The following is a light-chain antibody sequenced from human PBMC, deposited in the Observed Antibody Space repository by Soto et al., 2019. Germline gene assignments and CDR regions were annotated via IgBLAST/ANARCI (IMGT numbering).Light chain of an antibody. J-gene: IGKJ4*02. Sequence: EIVMTQSPATLSVSPGERATLSCRASQSVNNNLAWYQQKPGQAPRLLIYGASARATGIPARFSGSGSGTEFTRSISSLQSEDFAVYYCQQYNNWALTFGGGTKVEIK. CDR1: QSVNNN. V-gene: IGKV3-15*01. CDR3: QQYNNWALT. CDR2: GAS.